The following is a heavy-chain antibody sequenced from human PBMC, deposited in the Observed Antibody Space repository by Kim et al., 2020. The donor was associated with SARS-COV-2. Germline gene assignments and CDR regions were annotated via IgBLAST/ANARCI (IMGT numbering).Heavy chain of an antibody. D-gene: IGHD3-10*01. CDR2: MNPNRGNT. CDR3: AIPTMVRGVIIIFDY. Sequence: ASVKVSCKASGYTFTSYDINWVRQATGQGLEWMGWMNPNRGNTGYAQKFQGRVTMTRNTSISTAYMELSSLRSEDTAVYYCAIPTMVRGVIIIFDYWGQGTLVTVSS. V-gene: IGHV1-8*01. CDR1: GYTFTSYD. J-gene: IGHJ4*02.